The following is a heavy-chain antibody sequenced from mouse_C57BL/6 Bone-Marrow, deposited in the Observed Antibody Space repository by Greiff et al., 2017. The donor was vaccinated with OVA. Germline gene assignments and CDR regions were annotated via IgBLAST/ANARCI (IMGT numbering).Heavy chain of an antibody. Sequence: EVQLQQSGAELVRPGASVKLSCTASGFNIKDDYMHWVKQRPEQGLEWIGWIDPENGDTEYASQFQGKATITADTSSNTAYLQLSSLTSEDTAVYYCTTGYYYGPWFAYWGQGTLVTVSA. V-gene: IGHV14-4*01. CDR1: GFNIKDDY. CDR3: TTGYYYGPWFAY. CDR2: IDPENGDT. D-gene: IGHD1-1*01. J-gene: IGHJ3*01.